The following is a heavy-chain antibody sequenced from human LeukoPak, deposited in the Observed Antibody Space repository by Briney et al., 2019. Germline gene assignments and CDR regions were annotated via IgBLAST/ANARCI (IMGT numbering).Heavy chain of an antibody. J-gene: IGHJ5*02. CDR1: GGSISSYY. CDR2: IYYSGST. V-gene: IGHV4-59*01. D-gene: IGHD3-22*01. CDR3: ARVDYYDSSGYYFNNWFDP. Sequence: SETLSLTCTASGGSISSYYWSWIRQPPGKGLEWIGYIYYSGSTNYNPSLKSRVTISVDTSKNQFSLKLSSVTAADTAVYYCARVDYYDSSGYYFNNWFDPWGQGTLVTVSS.